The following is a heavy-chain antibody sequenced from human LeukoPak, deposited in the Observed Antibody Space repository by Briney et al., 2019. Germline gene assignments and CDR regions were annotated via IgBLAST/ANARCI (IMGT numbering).Heavy chain of an antibody. CDR2: IHYTGAT. J-gene: IGHJ4*02. CDR3: AGGNILSGYCFDF. D-gene: IGHD3-9*01. Sequence: PSGTLSLTCAVSGGSITGYYWSWIRQTPGRGLEWVGEIHYTGATRYNPSPKSRATTSTDTSKNQCSLRLSSVAAADRAVYCCAGGNILSGYCFDFWGQGALVTVSS. V-gene: IGHV4-34*01. CDR1: GGSITGYY.